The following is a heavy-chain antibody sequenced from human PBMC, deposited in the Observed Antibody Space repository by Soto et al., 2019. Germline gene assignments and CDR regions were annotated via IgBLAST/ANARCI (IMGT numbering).Heavy chain of an antibody. J-gene: IGHJ3*01. Sequence: QVQLQESGPGLVKPSQTLSLSCTVSGGSVGSGEYYYSWIRQPPGKGLEWIGYIYDSGITNYTQSIKGRGTMSLDRSNNQVALKLSSVTAADTAVYFCARDVAHGYTDNVWGQGTMVTVSS. CDR1: GGSVGSGEYY. CDR3: ARDVAHGYTDNV. D-gene: IGHD5-18*01. CDR2: IYDSGIT. V-gene: IGHV4-30-4*01.